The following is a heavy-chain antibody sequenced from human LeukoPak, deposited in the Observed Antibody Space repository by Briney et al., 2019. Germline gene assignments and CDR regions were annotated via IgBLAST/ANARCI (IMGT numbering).Heavy chain of an antibody. D-gene: IGHD1-26*01. CDR1: GFTVTNNY. J-gene: IGHJ4*02. V-gene: IGHV3-66*01. CDR3: ARESSGSYFFY. Sequence: GGSLRLSCAASGFTVTNNYMSWVRQAPGKGLEWVSVIYSGSNTYYADSVKGRFTISRDNSKNALYLQMNSLRVEDTAVYYCARESSGSYFFYWGQGTLVTVSS. CDR2: IYSGSNT.